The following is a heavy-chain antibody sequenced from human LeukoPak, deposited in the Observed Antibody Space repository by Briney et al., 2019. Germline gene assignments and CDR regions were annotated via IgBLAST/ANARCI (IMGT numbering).Heavy chain of an antibody. CDR1: GFTFSSYW. CDR3: ARVGGYDRKSYYYYCGMDV. Sequence: PGGSLRLSCAASGFTFSSYWMSWVRQAPGKGLEWVANIKQDGSEKYYVDSVKGRFTISRDNAKNSLYLQMNSLRAEDTAVYYCARVGGYDRKSYYYYCGMDVWGQGTTVTVSS. CDR2: IKQDGSEK. D-gene: IGHD5-12*01. J-gene: IGHJ6*02. V-gene: IGHV3-7*01.